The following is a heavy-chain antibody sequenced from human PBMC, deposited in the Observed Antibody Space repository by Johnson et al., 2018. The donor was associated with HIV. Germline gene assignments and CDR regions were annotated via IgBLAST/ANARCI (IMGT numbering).Heavy chain of an antibody. D-gene: IGHD3-22*01. V-gene: IGHV3-30*02. J-gene: IGHJ3*02. CDR2: IRYDGSNK. Sequence: QVQVVESGGGVVRPGGSLRLSCAASGFTFDDYGMSWVRQAPGKGLEWVAFIRYDGSNKYYSNSVKGRFTISRDNSRNTLYLQMNSLRIEDTAVYYCARGGYYDSKPYDAFDIWGQGTMVTVSS. CDR3: ARGGYYDSKPYDAFDI. CDR1: GFTFDDYG.